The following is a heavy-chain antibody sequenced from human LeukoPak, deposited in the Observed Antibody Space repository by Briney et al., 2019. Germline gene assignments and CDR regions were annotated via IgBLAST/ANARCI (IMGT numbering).Heavy chain of an antibody. CDR3: AGSPAAVYNWNDGGYAFDI. V-gene: IGHV4-59*01. J-gene: IGHJ3*02. CDR2: IYYSGST. D-gene: IGHD1-1*01. CDR1: GGSISSYY. Sequence: SETLSLTCTVSGGSISSYYWSWIRQPPGKGLEWIGYIYYSGSTNYNPSLKSRATISVDTSKNQFSLKLSSVTAADTAVYYCAGSPAAVYNWNDGGYAFDIWGQGTMVTVSS.